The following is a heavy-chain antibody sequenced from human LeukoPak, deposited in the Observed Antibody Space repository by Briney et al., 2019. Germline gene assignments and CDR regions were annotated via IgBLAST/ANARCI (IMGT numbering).Heavy chain of an antibody. J-gene: IGHJ4*02. CDR3: ARAQEGYDFWSGYYTGFTTFDY. CDR1: GYTFTGYY. Sequence: GASVKVSCKASGYTFTGYYMHWVRQAPGQGLEWMGWINPNSGGTNYAQKFQGRVTMTRDTSISTAYMELSRPRSDDTAVYYCARAQEGYDFWSGYYTGFTTFDYWGQGTLVTVSS. CDR2: INPNSGGT. V-gene: IGHV1-2*02. D-gene: IGHD3-3*01.